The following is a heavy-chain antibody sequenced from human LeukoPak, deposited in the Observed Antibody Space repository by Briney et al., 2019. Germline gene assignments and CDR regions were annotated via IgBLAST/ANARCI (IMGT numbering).Heavy chain of an antibody. CDR1: GGSFSGYY. CDR3: ARLTRVAAAGTGWFDP. D-gene: IGHD6-13*01. CDR2: INSSGST. Sequence: SETLSLTCAVYGGSFSGYYWSWIRQPPGKGLEWIGEINSSGSTNYNPSLKSRVTISVDTSKNQFSLKLSSVTAADTAVYYCARLTRVAAAGTGWFDPWGQGTLVTVSS. J-gene: IGHJ5*02. V-gene: IGHV4-34*01.